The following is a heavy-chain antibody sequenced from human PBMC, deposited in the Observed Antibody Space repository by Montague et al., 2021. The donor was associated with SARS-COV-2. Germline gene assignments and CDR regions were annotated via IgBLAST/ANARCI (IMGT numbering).Heavy chain of an antibody. D-gene: IGHD2-2*01. CDR3: ARERAFIVVVPAGSGYFDY. CDR2: ISYDGSNK. Sequence: SLRLSCAASGFTFSSYAMHWVRQAPGKGLEWVAVISYDGSNKYYADSVKGRFTISRDNSKNTLYLQMNSLKAEDTAVYYCARERAFIVVVPAGSGYFDYWGQGTLVTVSS. CDR1: GFTFSSYA. V-gene: IGHV3-30*04. J-gene: IGHJ4*02.